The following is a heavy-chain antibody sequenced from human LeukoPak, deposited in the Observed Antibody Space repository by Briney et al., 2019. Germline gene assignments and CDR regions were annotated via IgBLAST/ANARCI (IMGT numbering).Heavy chain of an antibody. CDR3: ARGGDYGDYVFHY. V-gene: IGHV4-34*01. CDR2: IYHSGST. J-gene: IGHJ4*02. D-gene: IGHD4-17*01. CDR1: VGSFSDYY. Sequence: SETLSLTCAVYVGSFSDYYWTWIRQPPGKGLEWIGEIYHSGSTNYNPSLKSRVTISVDTSKNQFSLKLYSVTAADTAVYYCARGGDYGDYVFHYWGQGTLVTVSS.